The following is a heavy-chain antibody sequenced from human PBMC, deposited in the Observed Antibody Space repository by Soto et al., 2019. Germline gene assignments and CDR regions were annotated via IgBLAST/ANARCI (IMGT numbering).Heavy chain of an antibody. CDR3: AKDTYCINGVCYGKLDY. CDR2: ISYDGSNK. J-gene: IGHJ4*02. D-gene: IGHD2-8*01. CDR1: GFTFSSYG. Sequence: QVQLVESGGGVVQPGRSLRLSCAASGFTFSSYGMHWVRQAPGKGLEWVAVISYDGSNKYYADSVKGRFTISRDNSKNTLYLQMNSLRAEDTAVYYCAKDTYCINGVCYGKLDYWGQGTLVTVSS. V-gene: IGHV3-30*18.